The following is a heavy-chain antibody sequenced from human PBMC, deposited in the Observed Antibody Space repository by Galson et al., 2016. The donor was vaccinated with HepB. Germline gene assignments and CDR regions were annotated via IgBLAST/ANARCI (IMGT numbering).Heavy chain of an antibody. D-gene: IGHD3-9*01. J-gene: IGHJ4*02. Sequence: SLRLSCAASGFTFSKFSMDWVRQAPGKGPEWVGRIRDKANSYTTEYAASVKGRFTISRDDSKTSLYLQMNSLNGEDTAVYYCTTLTGSKSEFDYWGQGTLVTVSS. CDR3: TTLTGSKSEFDY. V-gene: IGHV3-72*01. CDR1: GFTFSKFS. CDR2: IRDKANSYTT.